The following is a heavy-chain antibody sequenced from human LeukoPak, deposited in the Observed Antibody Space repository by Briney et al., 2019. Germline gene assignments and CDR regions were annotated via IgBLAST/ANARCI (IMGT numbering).Heavy chain of an antibody. CDR1: GGSISSYY. D-gene: IGHD3-10*01. Sequence: PSETLSLTCTVSGGSISSYYWSWIRQPPGKGLEWIGYIYTSGSTNYNPSLKSRVTISVDTSKNQFSLKLSSVTAADTAVYYCAREATGFGDYYFDYWGQGTLVTVSS. J-gene: IGHJ4*02. CDR3: AREATGFGDYYFDY. CDR2: IYTSGST. V-gene: IGHV4-4*09.